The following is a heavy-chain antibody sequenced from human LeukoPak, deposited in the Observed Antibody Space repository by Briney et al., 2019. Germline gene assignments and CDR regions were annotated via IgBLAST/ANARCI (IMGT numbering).Heavy chain of an antibody. D-gene: IGHD6-19*01. J-gene: IGHJ6*02. Sequence: PSETLSLTCAVYGGSFSGYYWSWIRQPPGKGLEWIGEINHSGSTNYNPSLKSRVTISVDTSKNQFSLKLSSVTAADTAVYYFARDPLIAVAGTVYYYYGMDVWGQGTTVTVSS. CDR2: INHSGST. CDR1: GGSFSGYY. CDR3: ARDPLIAVAGTVYYYYGMDV. V-gene: IGHV4-34*01.